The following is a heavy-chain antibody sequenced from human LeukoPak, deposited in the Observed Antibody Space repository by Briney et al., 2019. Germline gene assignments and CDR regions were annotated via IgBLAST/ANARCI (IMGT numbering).Heavy chain of an antibody. J-gene: IGHJ6*02. D-gene: IGHD6-13*01. CDR2: IYYSGST. CDR1: AGSISSSY. Sequence: SETLSLTCTVSAGSISSSYWRWIRRPPGKGLEWIGYIYYSGSTNYNPSLKSRVTISVDTSKNQFSLKLSSVTAADTAVYYCARDMKSSWYPGYYYYYYGMDVWGQGTTVTVSS. V-gene: IGHV4-59*01. CDR3: ARDMKSSWYPGYYYYYYGMDV.